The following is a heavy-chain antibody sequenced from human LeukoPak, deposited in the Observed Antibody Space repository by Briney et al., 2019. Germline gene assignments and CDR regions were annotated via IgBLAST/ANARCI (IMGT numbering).Heavy chain of an antibody. V-gene: IGHV1-2*02. D-gene: IGHD6-13*01. CDR1: GYTFTGYY. CDR2: ITPNSGGT. Sequence: GASVKVSCKPSGYTFTGYYIHWVRHAPGHALEWMGWITPNSGGTNYAQKFQGRVTMTRDTSISTAYMELSRLRSDDTAVYYCARVGWAAAGTDYWGQGTLVTVSS. J-gene: IGHJ4*02. CDR3: ARVGWAAAGTDY.